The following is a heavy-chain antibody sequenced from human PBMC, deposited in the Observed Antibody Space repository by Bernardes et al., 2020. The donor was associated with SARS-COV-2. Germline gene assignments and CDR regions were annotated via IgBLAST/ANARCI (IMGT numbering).Heavy chain of an antibody. V-gene: IGHV4-59*01. J-gene: IGHJ4*02. D-gene: IGHD5-12*01. CDR2: IYYSGST. CDR3: ARGNVDILATTTSPSYYFDY. Sequence: SETLSLTCTVSGGSISSYYWSWIRQPPGKGLEWIGYIYYSGSTNYNPSLKSRVTISVDTSKNQFSLKLSSVTAADTAVYYCARGNVDILATTTSPSYYFDYWGQGTLVTVSS. CDR1: GGSISSYY.